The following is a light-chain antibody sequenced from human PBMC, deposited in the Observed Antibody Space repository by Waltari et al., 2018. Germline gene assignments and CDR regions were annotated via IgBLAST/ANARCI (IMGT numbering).Light chain of an antibody. CDR3: LVWHSTIDHQGV. J-gene: IGLJ2*01. V-gene: IGLV3-21*04. CDR2: YDS. CDR1: NIGSKS. Sequence: SYVVTQSPSVSVAPGETARITCGGDNIGSKSVHWYQQRPGQAPVLVIPYDSDLPSGFPGRVSGSNSGSTATRTSSWVEAEDEADYYCLVWHSTIDHQGVFGGGTKLTVL.